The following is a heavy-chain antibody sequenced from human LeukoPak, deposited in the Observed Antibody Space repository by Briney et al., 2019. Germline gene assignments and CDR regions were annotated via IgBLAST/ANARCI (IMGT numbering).Heavy chain of an antibody. CDR3: ARVDDILTGYDNWFDP. V-gene: IGHV4-59*11. D-gene: IGHD3-9*01. CDR1: GGSISSHY. J-gene: IGHJ5*02. Sequence: SETLSLTCIVSGGSISSHYWSWIRQPPGKGLEWIGYIYYSGSTNYNPSLKSRVTISVDTSKNQFSLKLISVTAADTAVYYCARVDDILTGYDNWFDPWGQGTLVTVSS. CDR2: IYYSGST.